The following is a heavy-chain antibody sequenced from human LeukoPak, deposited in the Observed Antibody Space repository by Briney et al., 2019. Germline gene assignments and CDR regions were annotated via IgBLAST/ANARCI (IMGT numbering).Heavy chain of an antibody. CDR1: GGSISSSTYY. Sequence: SETLSLTCTVSGGSISSSTYYWGWIRQPPGKGLEWIGSISYSGSTYYNPSLKSRVTILLDTSKNQFSLKLSSVTAADTAVYYCAAYVRVDYGGVNFDYWGQGTLVTVSS. V-gene: IGHV4-39*07. J-gene: IGHJ4*02. CDR2: ISYSGST. D-gene: IGHD4-23*01. CDR3: AAYVRVDYGGVNFDY.